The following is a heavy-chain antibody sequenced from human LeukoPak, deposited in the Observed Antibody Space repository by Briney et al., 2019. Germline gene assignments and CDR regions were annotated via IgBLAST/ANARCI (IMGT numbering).Heavy chain of an antibody. D-gene: IGHD3-10*01. CDR3: AGDSARGGRYGMGV. J-gene: IGHJ6*01. Sequence: GGSETLFCAASGFTFSRYSMSWVRQALGKGLEWVSSISGGSNYRYYTDSLKGRFTISRDNAKNSLYLQMNRLRAEDTAVYYCAGDSARGGRYGMGVWGQVITVTVSS. V-gene: IGHV3-21*01. CDR2: ISGGSNYR. CDR1: GFTFSRYS.